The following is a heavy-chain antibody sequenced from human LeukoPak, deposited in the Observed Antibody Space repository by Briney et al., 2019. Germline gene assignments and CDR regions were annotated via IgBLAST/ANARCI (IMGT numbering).Heavy chain of an antibody. D-gene: IGHD6-13*01. V-gene: IGHV3-30*04. CDR1: GFTLHSYS. CDR2: ISYDGSNK. J-gene: IGHJ4*02. Sequence: PGCAVPVSCLPSGFTLHSYSQHLVRQAPATGLEGVAVISYDGSNKYYVDSVQGRLTISRDNFKSKLYLQMNSVRAEYTGVYYCARDMGVLIEAAGFFGYWGQGTLVTVSS. CDR3: ARDMGVLIEAAGFFGY.